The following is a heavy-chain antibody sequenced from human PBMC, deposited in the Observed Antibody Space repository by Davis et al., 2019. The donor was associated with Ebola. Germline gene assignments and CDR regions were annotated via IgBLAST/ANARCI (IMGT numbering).Heavy chain of an antibody. CDR2: IFPDDSDA. Sequence: GGSLRLSCQGSGYGFTNYWIGCVRQMPGKGLEWMGFIFPDDSDATYSPPFQGQVTFSVDNSIRTAYLHWNSLKASDTATYYCARQGTTSWDSWGQGTLVTVSS. CDR1: GYGFTNYW. V-gene: IGHV5-51*01. J-gene: IGHJ4*02. D-gene: IGHD2-2*01. CDR3: ARQGTTSWDS.